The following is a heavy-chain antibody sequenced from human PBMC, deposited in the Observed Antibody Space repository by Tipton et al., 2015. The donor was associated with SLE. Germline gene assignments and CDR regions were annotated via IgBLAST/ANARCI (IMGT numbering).Heavy chain of an antibody. J-gene: IGHJ4*02. V-gene: IGHV4-34*01. CDR2: INHSGST. CDR3: ARFQLELAYSFDY. Sequence: TLSLTCAVYGGSFNNYYWTWIRQSPGKGLEWIGDINHSGSTKLNPSLKSRVTISVDTSKNQFSLKLSSVTAADTAVYYCARFQLELAYSFDYWGQGPLVTVSS. CDR1: GGSFNNYY. D-gene: IGHD1-7*01.